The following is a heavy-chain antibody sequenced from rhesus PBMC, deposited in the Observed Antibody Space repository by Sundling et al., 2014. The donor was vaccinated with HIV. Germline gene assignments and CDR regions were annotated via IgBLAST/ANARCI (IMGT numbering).Heavy chain of an antibody. CDR1: DGSMSGYY. D-gene: IGHD6-31*01. J-gene: IGHJ4*01. CDR2: ITYSGST. V-gene: IGHV4-122*02. Sequence: QVQLQESGPGLVKPSETLSLTCAVSDGSMSGYYWNWIRQSPGKGVEWIGHITYSGSTRYNPSLKSRVTISRDTSKNQFSLRVRSLTAADTAVYYCARDGAAAGFDCWGQGVLVTVSS. CDR3: ARDGAAAGFDC.